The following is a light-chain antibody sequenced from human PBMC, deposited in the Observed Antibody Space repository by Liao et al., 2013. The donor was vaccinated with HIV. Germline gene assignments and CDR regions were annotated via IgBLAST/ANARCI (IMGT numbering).Light chain of an antibody. J-gene: IGLJ2*01. V-gene: IGLV3-1*01. CDR1: YLGDKY. CDR2: QDN. CDR3: QAWDITTHVV. Sequence: SSELTQSPSVSVSPGQTASITCSGDYLGDKYASWYQHKPGQAPMLVIYQDNKRPSGIPERFSGSNSGNTATLTISGTQAIDEADYYCQAWDITTHVVFGGGTTLTVL.